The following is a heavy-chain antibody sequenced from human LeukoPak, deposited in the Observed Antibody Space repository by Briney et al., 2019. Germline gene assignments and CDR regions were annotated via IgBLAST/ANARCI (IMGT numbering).Heavy chain of an antibody. CDR3: ASDTVDTALGIDY. CDR2: INSDGSST. D-gene: IGHD5-18*01. V-gene: IGHV3-74*01. Sequence: GGSLRLSCAASGFTFSSYWMHWLRQAPGKGLVWVSRINSDGSSTTYADSVKGRFTISRDNAKNTLYLQMNSLRAEDTAVYYCASDTVDTALGIDYWGQGTLVTVPS. J-gene: IGHJ4*02. CDR1: GFTFSSYW.